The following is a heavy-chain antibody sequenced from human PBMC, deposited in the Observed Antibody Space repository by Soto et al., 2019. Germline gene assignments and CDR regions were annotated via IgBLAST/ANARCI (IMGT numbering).Heavy chain of an antibody. CDR1: GFTFSDYY. Sequence: QVQLVESGGGLVKPGGSLRLSCAASGFTFSDYYMSWIRQAPGKGLEWVSYISSSSSYTNYADSVKGRFTISRDNAKNSLYLQMNSLRAEDTAVYYCARVTTVVTRIPDYWGQGTLVTVSS. CDR2: ISSSSSYT. V-gene: IGHV3-11*06. D-gene: IGHD4-17*01. CDR3: ARVTTVVTRIPDY. J-gene: IGHJ4*02.